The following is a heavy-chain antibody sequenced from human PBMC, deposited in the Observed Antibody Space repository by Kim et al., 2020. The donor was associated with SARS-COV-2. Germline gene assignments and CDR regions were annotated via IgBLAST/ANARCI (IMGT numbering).Heavy chain of an antibody. CDR2: INHSGST. V-gene: IGHV4-34*01. J-gene: IGHJ6*02. Sequence: SETLSLTCAVYGESFSGYYWSWIRQPPGKGLEWIGEINHSGSTNYNPSLKSRVTISVDTSKNQFSLKLSSVTAADTAVYYCARGRRYCSSTSCYATNRIGINSEYYYYYGLDVWGQGTTVTVSS. D-gene: IGHD2-2*01. CDR3: ARGRRYCSSTSCYATNRIGINSEYYYYYGLDV. CDR1: GESFSGYY.